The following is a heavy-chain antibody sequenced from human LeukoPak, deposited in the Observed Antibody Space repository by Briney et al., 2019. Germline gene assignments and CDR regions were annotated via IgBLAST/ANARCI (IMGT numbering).Heavy chain of an antibody. Sequence: ASVKVSCKASGYTFTGYYMHWVRQAPGQGLEWMGWINPNSGGTNYAQKFQGRVTMTRDTSISTAYMEPSRLRSDDTAVYYRARNLGRSYYDSSGYQDWFDPWGQGTLVTVSS. CDR1: GYTFTGYY. J-gene: IGHJ5*02. CDR3: ARNLGRSYYDSSGYQDWFDP. CDR2: INPNSGGT. D-gene: IGHD3-22*01. V-gene: IGHV1-2*02.